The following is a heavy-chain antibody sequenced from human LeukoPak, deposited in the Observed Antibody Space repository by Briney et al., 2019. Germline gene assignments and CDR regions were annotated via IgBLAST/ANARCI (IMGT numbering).Heavy chain of an antibody. Sequence: SETLSLTCTVSGGSINGYYWSWIRQPPGKGLEWLGYIYYSGSTNYSPSLKSRVTISVDTSKNQFSLKLSSVTAADTAVYYCVRENYHDTSDDDNRFDPWGQGTLVTVSS. V-gene: IGHV4-59*01. J-gene: IGHJ5*02. CDR2: IYYSGST. D-gene: IGHD3-22*01. CDR1: GGSINGYY. CDR3: VRENYHDTSDDDNRFDP.